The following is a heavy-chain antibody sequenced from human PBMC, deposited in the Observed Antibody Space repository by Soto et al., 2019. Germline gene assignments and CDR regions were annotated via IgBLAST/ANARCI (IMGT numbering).Heavy chain of an antibody. Sequence: SETLSLTCAVSGGSISSGGYSWSWIRQPPGKGLEWIGYIYHSGSTYYNPSLKSRVTISVDRSKNQFSLKLSSVTAADTAVYYCARALGYCSSPRCWLDFGGQGTLVPVP. CDR1: GGSISSGGYS. J-gene: IGHJ4*02. CDR2: IYHSGST. D-gene: IGHD2-2*01. V-gene: IGHV4-30-2*01. CDR3: ARALGYCSSPRCWLDF.